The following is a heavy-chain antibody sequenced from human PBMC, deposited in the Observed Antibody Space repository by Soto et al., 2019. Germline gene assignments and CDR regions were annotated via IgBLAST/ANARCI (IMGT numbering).Heavy chain of an antibody. Sequence: SESLSLTCTVSGGSISSYYWSWIRQPPGKGLEWIGYIYYSGSTNYNPPLKSRVTISVDTSKNQFSLKLSSVTAADTAVYYCARGGSSDHFDYWGQGTLVTVSS. D-gene: IGHD6-6*01. CDR1: GGSISSYY. V-gene: IGHV4-59*01. CDR2: IYYSGST. CDR3: ARGGSSDHFDY. J-gene: IGHJ4*02.